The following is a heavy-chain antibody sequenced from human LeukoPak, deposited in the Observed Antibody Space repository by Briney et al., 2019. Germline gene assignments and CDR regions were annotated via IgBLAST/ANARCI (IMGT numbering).Heavy chain of an antibody. D-gene: IGHD6-19*01. CDR1: GGSISSYY. CDR2: IYYSGST. CDR3: ARSHRGSSGWYELDY. V-gene: IGHV4-59*01. Sequence: SETLSLTCTVSGGSISSYYWSWIRQPPGKGLEWIGYIYYSGSTNYNPSLKSRVTISVDTSKNQFSLKLSSVTAADTAVYYCARSHRGSSGWYELDYWGQGTLVTVSS. J-gene: IGHJ4*02.